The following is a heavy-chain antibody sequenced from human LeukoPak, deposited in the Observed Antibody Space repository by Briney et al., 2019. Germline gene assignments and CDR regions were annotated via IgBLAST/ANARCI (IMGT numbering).Heavy chain of an antibody. D-gene: IGHD3-22*01. V-gene: IGHV1-46*01. CDR1: GHTFTRYY. Sequence: ASVKVSCKASGHTFTRYYLHWVRQAPGQGLEWMGIINPSGGSTTYAQKFQGRVTMTRDTSTGTVYMELSSLRSQDTAVYYCARADSGGDSSGYNWFDPWGQGTLVTVSS. CDR2: INPSGGST. J-gene: IGHJ5*02. CDR3: ARADSGGDSSGYNWFDP.